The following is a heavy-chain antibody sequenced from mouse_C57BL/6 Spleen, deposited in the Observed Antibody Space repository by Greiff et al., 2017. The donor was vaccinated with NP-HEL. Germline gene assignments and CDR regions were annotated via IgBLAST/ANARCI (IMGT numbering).Heavy chain of an antibody. CDR1: GYTFTDHT. CDR3: AREDGYYDYYAMDY. CDR2: IYTRDGST. D-gene: IGHD2-3*01. Sequence: QVHVKQSDAELVKPGASVKISCKVSGYTFTDHTIHWMKQRPEQSLEWIGYIYTRDGSTKYNEKFKGKATLTADKSSSTAYMQLISLTSEDSAVYFCAREDGYYDYYAMDYWGQGTSVTVSS. J-gene: IGHJ4*01. V-gene: IGHV1-78*01.